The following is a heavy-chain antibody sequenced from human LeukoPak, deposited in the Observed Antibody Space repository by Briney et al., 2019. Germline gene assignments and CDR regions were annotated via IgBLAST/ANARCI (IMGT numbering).Heavy chain of an antibody. D-gene: IGHD1-1*01. V-gene: IGHV6-1*01. Sequence: SQTLSLTCAISGDTVSSSIAVWNWIRQSPSRGLQWLGKTYYRTTWYHDYSVSVTGPLTITPDTSKIQFSLQLKSVTPDDTAVYYCARINWDDAFDIWGQGTMVTVSS. CDR2: TYYRTTWYH. CDR3: ARINWDDAFDI. J-gene: IGHJ3*02. CDR1: GDTVSSSIAV.